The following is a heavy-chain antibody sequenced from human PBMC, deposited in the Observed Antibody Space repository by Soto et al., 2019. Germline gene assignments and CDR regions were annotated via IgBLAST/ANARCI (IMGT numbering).Heavy chain of an antibody. V-gene: IGHV1-69*02. D-gene: IGHD5-12*01. J-gene: IGHJ6*03. CDR3: ASATGGHDSGVNYMDV. CDR2: IITFLGKP. CDR1: GGTLNSHS. Sequence: QVQLVQSGPEVKKPGSSVKVSCKASGGTLNSHSIIWVRQAPGQGLEWVGRIITFLGKPNFAQKFQGRVTLTADRSTNTAYMALTSLTSDDTAVYYCASATGGHDSGVNYMDVWGTGAPVTVSS.